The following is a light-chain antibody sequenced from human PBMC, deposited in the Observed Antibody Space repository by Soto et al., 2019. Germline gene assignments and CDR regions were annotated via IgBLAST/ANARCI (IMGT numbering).Light chain of an antibody. Sequence: QSVLPQPPSASGTPGQRVTISCSGRTSDIASNTVNWYQQLPGTAPKLLFYSNNQRPSGVPDRFSGSKSGTSASLAISGLQSEDEAEYYCAAWDDSLNGLVLGGGTKLTLL. V-gene: IGLV1-44*01. CDR3: AAWDDSLNGLV. CDR2: SNN. J-gene: IGLJ2*01. CDR1: TSDIASNT.